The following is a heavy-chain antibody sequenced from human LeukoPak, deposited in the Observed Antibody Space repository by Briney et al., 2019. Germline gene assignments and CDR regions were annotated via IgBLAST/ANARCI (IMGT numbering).Heavy chain of an antibody. CDR2: IYPGDSDT. V-gene: IGHV5-51*01. J-gene: IGHJ4*02. CDR1: GYRFNSYW. CDR3: ARQGVGQQQLTPDY. Sequence: GEALKISFQGSGYRFNSYWIGWGRQMPGKGGEGMGIIYPGDSDTRYSPSFQAQVTISADKSISTAYLQWSSLKASDTAMYYCARQGVGQQQLTPDYWGQGTLVTVSS. D-gene: IGHD6-13*01.